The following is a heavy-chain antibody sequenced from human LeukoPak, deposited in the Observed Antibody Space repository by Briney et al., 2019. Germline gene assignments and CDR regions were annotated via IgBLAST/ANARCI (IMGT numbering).Heavy chain of an antibody. Sequence: GGSLRLSCVVSGFTFNNHAMSWVRQAPGKGLEWVPAISGSGDNTFYAGSVRGRFTISRDNSKNTLYLQMDSLRAEDTAIYYCTKDFRGSGYFFDYWGQGTPVTVSS. J-gene: IGHJ4*02. V-gene: IGHV3-23*01. D-gene: IGHD3-10*01. CDR3: TKDFRGSGYFFDY. CDR1: GFTFNNHA. CDR2: ISGSGDNT.